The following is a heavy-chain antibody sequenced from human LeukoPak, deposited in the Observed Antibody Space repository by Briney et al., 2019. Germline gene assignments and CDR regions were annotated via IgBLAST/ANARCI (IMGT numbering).Heavy chain of an antibody. D-gene: IGHD3-10*01. CDR3: ARGLRLPMVRGTFDY. J-gene: IGHJ4*02. Sequence: SETLSLTCAVYGGSFSGYYWSWIRQPPGKGLEGIGEINHSGSTNYNPSLKSRVTISVDTSKNQLSLKLSSVTAADPAVYYCARGLRLPMVRGTFDYWGQGTMVTVSS. CDR2: INHSGST. CDR1: GGSFSGYY. V-gene: IGHV4-34*01.